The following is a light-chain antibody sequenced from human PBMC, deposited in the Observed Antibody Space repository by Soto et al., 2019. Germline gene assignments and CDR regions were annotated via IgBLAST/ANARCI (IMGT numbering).Light chain of an antibody. CDR3: QKRSNWVLN. CDR1: QSVSSY. J-gene: IGKJ4*01. V-gene: IGKV3-11*01. Sequence: EIVLTQSPATLSLSPGEIATLSCRASQSVSSYLAWYQQKPGQAPRLLIYDASNRATGIPARFSGSGSGTDFTLTISSLEPEDFAVYYCQKRSNWVLNFGGGTKVDIK. CDR2: DAS.